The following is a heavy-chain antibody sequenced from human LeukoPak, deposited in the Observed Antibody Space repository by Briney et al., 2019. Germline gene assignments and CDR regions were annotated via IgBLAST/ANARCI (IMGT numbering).Heavy chain of an antibody. CDR3: ARDNRRDGYKIFDY. J-gene: IGHJ4*02. V-gene: IGHV4-38-2*02. CDR2: VYFGGTT. D-gene: IGHD5-24*01. CDR1: GYSISSGYY. Sequence: SETLSLTCAVSGYSISSGYYWCWIRQPPGRGLEWIGSVYFGGTTYYNPSLRSRVTMSLDTSKNQVSLTLNSVTAADTAVYYCARDNRRDGYKIFDYWGQGTLVTVSS.